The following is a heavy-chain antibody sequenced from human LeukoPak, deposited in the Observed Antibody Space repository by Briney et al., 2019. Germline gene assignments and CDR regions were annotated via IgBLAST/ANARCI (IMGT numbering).Heavy chain of an antibody. Sequence: GGSLRLSCAASGFIFSSYSMSWVRQAPGKGLEWVSVITGSGGNTYYADSVKGRFTISKDNSKNTVYLQMSSLRVDDTAVYYCAKAASSSWPSYYYGMDVWGRGTTVTVSS. CDR3: AKAASSSWPSYYYGMDV. CDR1: GFIFSSYS. J-gene: IGHJ6*02. D-gene: IGHD6-13*01. V-gene: IGHV3-23*01. CDR2: ITGSGGNT.